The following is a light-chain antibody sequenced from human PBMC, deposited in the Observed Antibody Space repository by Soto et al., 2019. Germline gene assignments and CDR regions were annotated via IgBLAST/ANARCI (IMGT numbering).Light chain of an antibody. CDR1: QSISSW. Sequence: DIQMTQSPSTLSVSVGDRVTITCRASQSISSWLAWYQQKPGKAPKSLIYKASSLESGVPSRFSCSRSGTDFTLTISSLQPDDFATYYCQQYSIYPITFGQGTLLEIK. CDR2: KAS. V-gene: IGKV1-5*03. CDR3: QQYSIYPIT. J-gene: IGKJ5*01.